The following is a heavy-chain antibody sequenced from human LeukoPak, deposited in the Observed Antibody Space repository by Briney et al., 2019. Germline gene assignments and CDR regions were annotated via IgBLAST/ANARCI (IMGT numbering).Heavy chain of an antibody. J-gene: IGHJ6*02. CDR3: ARAGYAHGSDV. CDR2: SANKGNRYTT. Sequence: GGSLRLSCGASGFTFSDHYMDWVRQAPGKGLEWVGRSANKGNRYTTEYAASVEGRFTISRDDSRNSVHLQMNSLKTDDTAVYYCARAGYAHGSDVWGQGTTVAV. CDR1: GFTFSDHY. D-gene: IGHD5-12*01. V-gene: IGHV3-72*01.